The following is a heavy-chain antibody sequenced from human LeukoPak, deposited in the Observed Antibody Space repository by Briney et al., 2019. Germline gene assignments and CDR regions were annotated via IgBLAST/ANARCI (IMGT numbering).Heavy chain of an antibody. D-gene: IGHD5-24*01. J-gene: IGHJ4*02. Sequence: ASVKVSCKASGGTFSSYAISWVRQAPGQGLEWMGGIIPIFGTANYAQKFQGRVTITTDESTSTAYMELSSLRSEDTAVYYCAREGEVEMATNHFDYWGQGTLVAVSS. CDR2: IIPIFGTA. V-gene: IGHV1-69*05. CDR3: AREGEVEMATNHFDY. CDR1: GGTFSSYA.